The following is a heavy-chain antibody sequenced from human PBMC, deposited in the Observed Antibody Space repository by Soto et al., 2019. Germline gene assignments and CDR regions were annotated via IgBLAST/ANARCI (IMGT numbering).Heavy chain of an antibody. CDR3: AREEGSLYDRSGWFDP. Sequence: QVQLVQSGAEVKKPGSSVKVSCKASGGTFSSYAISWVRQAPGQGLEWMGGIIPIFGTANYAQKFQGRVTITADESTSKAYMELSSLRSEDTAVYYCAREEGSLYDRSGWFDPWGQGTLVTVSS. CDR2: IIPIFGTA. J-gene: IGHJ5*02. D-gene: IGHD3-22*01. CDR1: GGTFSSYA. V-gene: IGHV1-69*01.